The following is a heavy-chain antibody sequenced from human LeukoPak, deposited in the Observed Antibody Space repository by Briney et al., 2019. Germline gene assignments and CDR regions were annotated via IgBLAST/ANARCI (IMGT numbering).Heavy chain of an antibody. D-gene: IGHD6-13*01. CDR3: ARGRFTKVAAADNRGDFDY. Sequence: SETLSLTCAVYGGSFSGYYWSWIRQPPGKGLEWIGEINHSGSTNYNPSLKSRVTISVDTSKNQFSLKLSSVAAADTAVYYCARGRFTKVAAADNRGDFDYWGQGTLVTVSS. V-gene: IGHV4-34*01. CDR2: INHSGST. CDR1: GGSFSGYY. J-gene: IGHJ4*02.